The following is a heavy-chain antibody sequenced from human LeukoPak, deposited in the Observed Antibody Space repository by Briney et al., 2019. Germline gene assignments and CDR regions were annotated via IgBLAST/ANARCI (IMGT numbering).Heavy chain of an antibody. Sequence: SVNVSCKASGGTFSSYAISWVRQAPGQGLEWMGGIIPIFGTANYAQKFQGRVTITADESTSTAYMELSSLRSEDTAVYYCARGPFGSGSSPGVIYYYMDVWGKGTTVTISS. CDR2: IIPIFGTA. CDR3: ARGPFGSGSSPGVIYYYMDV. CDR1: GGTFSSYA. V-gene: IGHV1-69*13. J-gene: IGHJ6*03. D-gene: IGHD3-10*01.